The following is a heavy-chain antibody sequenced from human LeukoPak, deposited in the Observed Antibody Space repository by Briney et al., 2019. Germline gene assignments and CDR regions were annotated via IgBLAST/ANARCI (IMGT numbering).Heavy chain of an antibody. J-gene: IGHJ6*03. CDR1: GGSFSGYY. D-gene: IGHD3-10*01. CDR2: INHSGST. V-gene: IGHV4-34*01. Sequence: KPSETLSLTCAVYGGSFSGYYWSWIRQPPEKGLEWIGEINHSGSTNYNASLKSRATISADTSKNQFSLKLSSVTAADTAVYYCARGQGGSYSTFLNYMDVWGKGTTVTVSS. CDR3: ARGQGGSYSTFLNYMDV.